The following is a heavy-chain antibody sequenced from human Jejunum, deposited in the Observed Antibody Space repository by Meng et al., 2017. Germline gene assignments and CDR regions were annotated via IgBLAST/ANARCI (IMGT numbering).Heavy chain of an antibody. V-gene: IGHV3-23*01. CDR1: GFTFSSYA. CDR3: AKKWGSGSPYFDY. CDR2: ISGSGGST. Sequence: GESLKISCAASGFTFSSYAMSWVRQAPGKGLEWVSSISGSGGSTNYADSVKGRFTISRDNSKNTLYLQMNSLRAEDTAEYYCAKKWGSGSPYFDYWGQGNLVNGAS. J-gene: IGHJ4*02. D-gene: IGHD3-10*01.